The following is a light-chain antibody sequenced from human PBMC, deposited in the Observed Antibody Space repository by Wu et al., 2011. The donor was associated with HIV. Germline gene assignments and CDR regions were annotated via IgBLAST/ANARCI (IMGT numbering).Light chain of an antibody. V-gene: IGKV1-27*01. CDR2: ATS. Sequence: DIQMTQSPSSLSASVGDTVTITCRASQDITNSLAWYQQKPGKVPKLLIYATSTLQSGVPSRFSGSGYGTDFTLTISSLQPEDFATYYCQQYNTAPWTFGQGTKVEMK. CDR3: QQYNTAPWT. J-gene: IGKJ1*01. CDR1: QDITNS.